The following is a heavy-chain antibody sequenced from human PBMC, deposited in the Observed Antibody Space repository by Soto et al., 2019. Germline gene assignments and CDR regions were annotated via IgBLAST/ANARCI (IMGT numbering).Heavy chain of an antibody. Sequence: SETLSLTCAVSGYSISSGYYWGWIRQPPGKGLEWIGSMFHSGSTYYNPSLKSRVTISVDTSKNQFSLKLSSVTAADTAVYYCARGHIVVVPTVGWFDPWGHGTLVTVPS. CDR2: MFHSGST. D-gene: IGHD2-2*01. CDR3: ARGHIVVVPTVGWFDP. J-gene: IGHJ5*02. CDR1: GYSISSGYY. V-gene: IGHV4-38-2*01.